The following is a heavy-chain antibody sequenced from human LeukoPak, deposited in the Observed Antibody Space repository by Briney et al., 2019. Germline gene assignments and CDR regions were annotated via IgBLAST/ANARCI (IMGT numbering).Heavy chain of an antibody. D-gene: IGHD3-10*01. CDR2: INPSGGST. Sequence: ASVKVSCKASGYTFTSYYMHWVRQAPGQGLEWRGGINPSGGSTSYAQKFQGRLTMTGDTSTSTVYMELSSLRSEDTAVYYCARDRGEGYYFDYWGQGTLVTVSS. CDR1: GYTFTSYY. V-gene: IGHV1-46*01. CDR3: ARDRGEGYYFDY. J-gene: IGHJ4*02.